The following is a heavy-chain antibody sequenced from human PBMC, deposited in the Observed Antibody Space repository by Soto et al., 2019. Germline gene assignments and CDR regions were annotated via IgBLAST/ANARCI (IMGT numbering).Heavy chain of an antibody. CDR2: IRSKAYGGTT. J-gene: IGHJ4*02. D-gene: IGHD2-8*01. V-gene: IGHV3-49*04. CDR1: GFTFNDYT. CDR3: TAGKLYPSLDFDY. Sequence: PGGSLRLSCTASGFTFNDYTLSWVRQAPGKGLEWVGFIRSKAYGGTTEYAASVKGRFTISRYDSKSIAYLQMNSLKTEDTAVYYCTAGKLYPSLDFDYWGQGTLVTVSS.